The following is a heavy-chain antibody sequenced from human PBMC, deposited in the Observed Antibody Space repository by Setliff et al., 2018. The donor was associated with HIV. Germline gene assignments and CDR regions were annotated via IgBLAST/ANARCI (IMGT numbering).Heavy chain of an antibody. CDR1: GASISSGGYY. Sequence: SETLSLTCTVSGASISSGGYYWSWIRQHPGKGLEWIGYIYYSGSTYYNPSLKSRVSMSVDTSENQFSLKLSSVTAADTAVYYCARAKTTLVRGVIISQTFDYWGQGKLVTVSS. CDR3: ARAKTTLVRGVIISQTFDY. CDR2: IYYSGST. J-gene: IGHJ4*02. V-gene: IGHV4-31*03. D-gene: IGHD3-10*01.